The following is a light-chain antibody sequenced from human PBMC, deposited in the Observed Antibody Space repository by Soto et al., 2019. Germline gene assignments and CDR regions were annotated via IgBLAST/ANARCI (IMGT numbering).Light chain of an antibody. J-gene: IGLJ1*01. V-gene: IGLV2-8*01. CDR3: NSHAGNNDFV. Sequence: QSALTQPPSASGSPGQSVTISCTGTSSVYVSWYQQHPVKAPKLIIYEVNKRPSGVPDRFSGSKSGNTASLTVSGLQAEDEADYYCNSHAGNNDFVFGTGTKLTVL. CDR1: SSVY. CDR2: EVN.